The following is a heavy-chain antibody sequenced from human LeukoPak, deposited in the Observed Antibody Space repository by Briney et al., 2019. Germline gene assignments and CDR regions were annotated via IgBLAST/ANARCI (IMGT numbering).Heavy chain of an antibody. CDR2: IYYSGST. V-gene: IGHV4-59*01. D-gene: IGHD6-6*01. J-gene: IGHJ4*02. CDR3: ARYSSSSDFDY. Sequence: PSETLSLTCTVSGGSISSYYWSWIRQPPGKGLEWIGYIYYSGSTNYNPSLKSRVTISVDTSKNQFSLKLSSVTAADTAVYYCARYSSSSDFDYWGQETLVTVSS. CDR1: GGSISSYY.